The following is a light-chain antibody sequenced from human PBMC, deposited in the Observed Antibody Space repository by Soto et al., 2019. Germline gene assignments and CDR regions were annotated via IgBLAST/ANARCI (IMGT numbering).Light chain of an antibody. Sequence: QSVLTQPASVSGSPGQSITISCTGTSSDVGGYNYVSWYQQHPGKAPKLMIYEVSNRPSGFSNRFSGSKSGNTASLTISGLQAEDEADYYCSSYTSSSTLEVVFGGGTKLTVL. CDR1: SSDVGGYNY. V-gene: IGLV2-14*01. CDR2: EVS. CDR3: SSYTSSSTLEVV. J-gene: IGLJ2*01.